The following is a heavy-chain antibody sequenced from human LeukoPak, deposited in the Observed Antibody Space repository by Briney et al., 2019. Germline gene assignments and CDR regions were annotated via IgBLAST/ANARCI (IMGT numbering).Heavy chain of an antibody. CDR2: ISGTGDMI. V-gene: IGHV3-48*04. D-gene: IGHD3-10*01. CDR3: TRETYHYTSGN. J-gene: IGHJ4*02. Sequence: GGSLRLSCAASGFTFSSYSMNWVRQAPGKGLEWVSYISGTGDMIYYSDSVKGRFVVSRDNAKNSVYLQMNNLRAADTAVYFCTRETYHYTSGNWGQGTLVTVSS. CDR1: GFTFSSYS.